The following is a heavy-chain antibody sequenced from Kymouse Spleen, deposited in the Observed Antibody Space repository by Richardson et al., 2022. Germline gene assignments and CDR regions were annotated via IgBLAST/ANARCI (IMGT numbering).Heavy chain of an antibody. D-gene: IGHD4-11,IGHD4-11*01. CDR2: ISGSGGST. V-gene: IGHV3-23*04. CDR3: AKDQRTVTTYYYYYGMDV. CDR1: GFTFSSYA. J-gene: IGHJ6*02. Sequence: EVQLVESGGGLVQPGGSLRLSCAASGFTFSSYAMSWVRQAPGKGLEWVSAISGSGGSTYYADSVKGRFTISRDNSKNTLYLQMNSLRAEDTAVYYCAKDQRTVTTYYYYYGMDVWGQGTTVTVSS.